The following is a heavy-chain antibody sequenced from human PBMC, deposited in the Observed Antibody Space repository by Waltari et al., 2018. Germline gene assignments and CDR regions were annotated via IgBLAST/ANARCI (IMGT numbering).Heavy chain of an antibody. J-gene: IGHJ4*02. D-gene: IGHD6-25*01. CDR1: GHSVNNDFY. CDR2: IYHTGSS. V-gene: IGHV4-38-2*02. CDR3: AEEGNTTAGLFDS. Sequence: QVQLRESGPGLVRSSETLSLPCTVSGHSVNNDFYWAWIRPSPGGGLEWIASIYHTGSSTYNSSLKSRVSISTDMSTKQFFLTLTHLTAADTAVYYCAEEGNTTAGLFDSWGQGTLVTVSS.